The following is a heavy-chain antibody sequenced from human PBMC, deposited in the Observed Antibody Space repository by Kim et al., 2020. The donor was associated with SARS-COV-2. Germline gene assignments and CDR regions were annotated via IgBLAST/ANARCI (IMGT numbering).Heavy chain of an antibody. CDR3: TRDLPRPRRGSYAVDYGMDV. Sequence: GGSLRLSCTASGFTFGDYAMSWFRQAPGKGLEWVGFIRSKAYGGTTEYAASVKGRFTISRDDSKSIAYLQMNSLKTEDTAVYYCTRDLPRPRRGSYAVDYGMDVWGQGTTVTVSS. CDR2: IRSKAYGGTT. D-gene: IGHD1-26*01. V-gene: IGHV3-49*03. CDR1: GFTFGDYA. J-gene: IGHJ6*02.